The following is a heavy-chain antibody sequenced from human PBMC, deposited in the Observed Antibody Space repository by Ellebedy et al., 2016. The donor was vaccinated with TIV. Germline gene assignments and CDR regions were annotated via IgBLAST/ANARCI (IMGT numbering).Heavy chain of an antibody. D-gene: IGHD2-21*01. J-gene: IGHJ4*02. V-gene: IGHV3-48*03. CDR1: GFTFSGYE. CDR3: ARVNSQALDF. Sequence: PGGSLRLSCAASGFTFSGYEMNWVRQAPGKGLEWLSYIDPSGTTMYYADSVKGRFTISRDNAKNSLYLQMNSLRVDDTAVYYCARVNSQALDFWGQGTLVTVTS. CDR2: IDPSGTTM.